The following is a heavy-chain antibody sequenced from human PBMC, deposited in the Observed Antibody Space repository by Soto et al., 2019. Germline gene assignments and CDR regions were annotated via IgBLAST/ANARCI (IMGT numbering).Heavy chain of an antibody. V-gene: IGHV1-3*04. CDR1: GYTFTTYA. Sequence: QVQVVQSGAEVKKPGASVTVSCKASGYTFTTYAIHWVRQAPGQSLEWMGWINTDNGNTYYSQKMQARVTITRDTSASTAYMELSRLRSEDTAVYYCARSRVRGGYYFDYWGQGALCTVSS. CDR2: INTDNGNT. D-gene: IGHD3-16*01. CDR3: ARSRVRGGYYFDY. J-gene: IGHJ4*02.